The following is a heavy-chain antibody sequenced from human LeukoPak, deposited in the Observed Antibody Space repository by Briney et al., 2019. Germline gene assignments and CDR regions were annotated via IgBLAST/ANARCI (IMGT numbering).Heavy chain of an antibody. V-gene: IGHV4-34*01. Sequence: SETLSLTCAVYGVSFSGYYWSWIRQPPGKGLEWIGEINHSGSTNYNPSLKSRVTISVDTSKNQFSLKLSSVTAADTAVYYCARRRLSDIVVVVAATTTPRNSGFDYWGQGTLVTVSS. CDR3: ARRRLSDIVVVVAATTTPRNSGFDY. D-gene: IGHD2-15*01. CDR2: INHSGST. CDR1: GVSFSGYY. J-gene: IGHJ4*02.